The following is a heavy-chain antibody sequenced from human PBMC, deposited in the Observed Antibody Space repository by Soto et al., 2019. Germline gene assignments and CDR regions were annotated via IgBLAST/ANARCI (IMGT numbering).Heavy chain of an antibody. J-gene: IGHJ3*02. CDR1: GYTFTSYA. CDR2: INAGNGNT. V-gene: IGHV1-3*01. D-gene: IGHD2-2*01. CDR3: ARECSSTSCQVDAFDI. Sequence: QVQLVQSGAEVKKPGASVKVSCKASGYTFTSYAMHWVRQAPGQRLEWMGWINAGNGNTKYSQKFQGRVTITRDTSASTAYMELSSLRSEDTAVYYCARECSSTSCQVDAFDIWGQGTMVTVSS.